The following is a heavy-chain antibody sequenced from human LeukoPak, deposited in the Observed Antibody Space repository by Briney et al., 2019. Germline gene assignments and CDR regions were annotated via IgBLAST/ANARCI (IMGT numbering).Heavy chain of an antibody. CDR2: ISYDGSNK. CDR1: GFTFSSYG. J-gene: IGHJ4*02. V-gene: IGHV3-30*18. D-gene: IGHD3-10*01. Sequence: PGRSLRLSCAASGFTFSSYGMHWVRHAPGKGLEWVAVISYDGSNKYYADSVKGRFTISRDNSKNTLYLQMNSLRAEDTAVYYCAKDLRVRMVRGVSFDYWGQGTLVTVSS. CDR3: AKDLRVRMVRGVSFDY.